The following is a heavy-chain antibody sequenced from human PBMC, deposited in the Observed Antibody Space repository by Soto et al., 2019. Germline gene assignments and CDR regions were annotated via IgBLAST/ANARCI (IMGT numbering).Heavy chain of an antibody. CDR2: ISSSSSYI. CDR1: GFTFSSYS. D-gene: IGHD2-8*02. V-gene: IGHV3-21*01. Sequence: PGGSLRLSCAASGFTFSSYSMNWVRQTPGKGLEWVSSISSSSSYIYYADSVKGRFTISRDNAKNSLYLQMNSLRAEDMAVYYCARVFGGVATVNPFDYWGQGTLVTVSS. J-gene: IGHJ4*02. CDR3: ARVFGGVATVNPFDY.